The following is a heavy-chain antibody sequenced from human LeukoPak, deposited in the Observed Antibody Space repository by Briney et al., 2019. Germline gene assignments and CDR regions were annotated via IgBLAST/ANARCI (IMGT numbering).Heavy chain of an antibody. Sequence: SVKVSCKASGGTFSSYAISWVRQAPGQGRERMGGIIPIFGIANYTQKFQGRVTITADKTTSTAYMELSSLRSEDTAVYYCARVIAGTTYRGFDPWGQGTLVTVSS. J-gene: IGHJ5*02. CDR1: GGTFSSYA. CDR2: IIPIFGIA. CDR3: ARVIAGTTYRGFDP. D-gene: IGHD1-7*01. V-gene: IGHV1-69*10.